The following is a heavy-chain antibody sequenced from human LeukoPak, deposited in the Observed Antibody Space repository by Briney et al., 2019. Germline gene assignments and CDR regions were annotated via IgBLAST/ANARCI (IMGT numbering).Heavy chain of an antibody. CDR2: IYYSGST. J-gene: IGHJ4*02. V-gene: IGHV4-39*01. CDR1: GASISTSAYY. CDR3: AKSGGYGLIDN. Sequence: SETLSLTCSVSGASISTSAYYWGWIRQPPGKGLEWIGSIYYSGSTYYNASLNSRVTISIDTSKDLFSLRLNSMTAADTAAYYCAKSGGYGLIDNWGQGTLVTVSS. D-gene: IGHD1-26*01.